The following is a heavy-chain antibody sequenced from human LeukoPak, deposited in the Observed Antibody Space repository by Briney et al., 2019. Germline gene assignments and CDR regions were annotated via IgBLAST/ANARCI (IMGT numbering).Heavy chain of an antibody. Sequence: PGGPLRLSCAASGFTFRNLWMICVRQAPGKALEGVGRNKSRNDGGATDYAAPVKGILTISRDDSKNTLYLQMNSLRTEDTAVYYCSTYTSGSVSYWGQGTLVTVSS. CDR1: GFTFRNLW. CDR3: STYTSGSVSY. J-gene: IGHJ4*02. CDR2: NKSRNDGGAT. V-gene: IGHV3-15*01. D-gene: IGHD6-19*01.